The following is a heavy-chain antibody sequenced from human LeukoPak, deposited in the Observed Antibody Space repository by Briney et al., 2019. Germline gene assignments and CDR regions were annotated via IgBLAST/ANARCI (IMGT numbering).Heavy chain of an antibody. CDR2: ITPNSGGT. D-gene: IGHD4-11*01. V-gene: IGHV1-2*02. CDR1: GYTFTGYY. Sequence: ASVTVSCKASGYTFTGYYMHWVRQAPGQGLEWMGWITPNSGGTKYAQKFQGRVTMTRDTSISTAYMELSRLRSDDTAVYYCARPPYDYSNYNGFDIWGQGTMVTVSS. CDR3: ARPPYDYSNYNGFDI. J-gene: IGHJ3*02.